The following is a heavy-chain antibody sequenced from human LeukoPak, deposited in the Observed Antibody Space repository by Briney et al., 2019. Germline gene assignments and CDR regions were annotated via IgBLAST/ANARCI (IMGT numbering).Heavy chain of an antibody. CDR2: ISGYNGNT. CDR1: GYTFTNHG. D-gene: IGHD4-17*01. V-gene: IGHV1-18*01. CDR3: ARDLSLGRHDDGEPFDS. J-gene: IGHJ4*02. Sequence: VSVKVSCKTSGYTFTNHGISWVRQAPGQGLEWMGWISGYNGNTNYVQKFRGRITMTTDTSTSTAYLQLRSLISDDTALYYCARDLSLGRHDDGEPFDSWGQGTLVTVSS.